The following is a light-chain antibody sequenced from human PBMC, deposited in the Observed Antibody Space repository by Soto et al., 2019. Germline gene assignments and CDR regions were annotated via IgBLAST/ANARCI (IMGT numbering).Light chain of an antibody. J-gene: IGKJ2*01. CDR1: QTLLHSNGYTY. Sequence: EIAMTQSPLSLAVTPGEPASISCRSSQTLLHSNGYTYLGWYLQKPGQSPQLLIYLGSNRASGVPDRFSGSGSGTDFTLKISRVEAEDVGIFYCMQGLRPMYTFGQGTKLEIK. V-gene: IGKV2-28*01. CDR3: MQGLRPMYT. CDR2: LGS.